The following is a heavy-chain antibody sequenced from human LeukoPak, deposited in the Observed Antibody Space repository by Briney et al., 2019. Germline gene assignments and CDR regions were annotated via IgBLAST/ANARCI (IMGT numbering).Heavy chain of an antibody. Sequence: ASVKVSCNASGGTFSSYAISWVRQAPGQGLEWMGGIIPIFGTANYAQKFQGRVTITADESTSTAYMELSSLRSEDTAVYYCARTYYHDSSGPKDAFDIWGQGTMVTVSS. CDR2: IIPIFGTA. J-gene: IGHJ3*02. CDR1: GGTFSSYA. CDR3: ARTYYHDSSGPKDAFDI. D-gene: IGHD3-22*01. V-gene: IGHV1-69*13.